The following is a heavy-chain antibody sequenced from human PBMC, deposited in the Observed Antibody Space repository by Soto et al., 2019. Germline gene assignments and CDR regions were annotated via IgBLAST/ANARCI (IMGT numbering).Heavy chain of an antibody. V-gene: IGHV3-23*01. D-gene: IGHD3-3*01. Sequence: EVQLLESGGGLVQPGGSLRLSCVASGLTLSSFAMNWVRQVPGKGLEWVSVIKAGDTSTIYADSVKGRFTLSRDNSKNTVYLQMSSLRGEDTAVYYRALPAEGVVHRFDYWGQGTLVSVSS. CDR2: IKAGDTST. CDR1: GLTLSSFA. CDR3: ALPAEGVVHRFDY. J-gene: IGHJ4*02.